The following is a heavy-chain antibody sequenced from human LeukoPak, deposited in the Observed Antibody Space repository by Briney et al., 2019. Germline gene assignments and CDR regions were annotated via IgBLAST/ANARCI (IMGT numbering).Heavy chain of an antibody. CDR1: GFTFSSYC. CDR3: ARRAGDYKHPFDY. CDR2: ITSSTGYI. Sequence: PGGSLRLSCAASGFTFSSYCMNWVRRAPGKGLEWVSSITSSTGYIYYADSVKGRFTISRDNAKNSLYLQMNSLRAEDTAVYYCARRAGDYKHPFDYWGQGTLVTVSS. D-gene: IGHD4-11*01. V-gene: IGHV3-21*01. J-gene: IGHJ4*02.